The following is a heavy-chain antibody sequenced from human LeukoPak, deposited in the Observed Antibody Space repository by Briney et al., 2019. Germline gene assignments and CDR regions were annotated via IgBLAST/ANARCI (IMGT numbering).Heavy chain of an antibody. CDR3: AREEAYCGGDCYPFDL. Sequence: SQTLSLTCTVSGGSISSGGYYWSWIRQPPGKGLEWIGYIYHRGSTYYNPSLKSRVTISVDTSKNQFSLKLSSVTAADTAVYYCAREEAYCGGDCYPFDLWGRGTLVTVSS. V-gene: IGHV4-30-2*01. CDR2: IYHRGST. D-gene: IGHD2-21*02. J-gene: IGHJ2*01. CDR1: GGSISSGGYY.